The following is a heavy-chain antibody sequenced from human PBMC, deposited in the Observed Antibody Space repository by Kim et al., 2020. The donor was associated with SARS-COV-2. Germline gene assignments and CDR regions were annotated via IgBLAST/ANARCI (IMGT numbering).Heavy chain of an antibody. CDR1: GFTFSDYY. CDR2: ISSSGSTI. J-gene: IGHJ4*02. V-gene: IGHV3-11*04. CDR3: ASDIVATTQRVDY. D-gene: IGHD5-12*01. Sequence: GGSLRLSCAASGFTFSDYYMSWIRQAPGKGLEWVSYISSSGSTIYYADSVKGRFTISRDNAKNSLYLQMNSLRAEDTAVYYCASDIVATTQRVDYWGQGTLVTVSS.